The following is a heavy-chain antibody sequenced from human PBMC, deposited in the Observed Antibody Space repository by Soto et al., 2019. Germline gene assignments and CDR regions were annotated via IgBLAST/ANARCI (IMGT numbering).Heavy chain of an antibody. CDR3: ARDHNLLYVYYYYGMVV. Sequence: PGGSLRLSCAASGFTFSSYAMHWVRQAPGKGLEWVAVISYDGSNKYYADSVKGRFTISSDHSKNMLYLQMNSLRAEDTAVYYCARDHNLLYVYYYYGMVVWGQGITVTVAS. J-gene: IGHJ6*02. D-gene: IGHD1-1*01. CDR1: GFTFSSYA. V-gene: IGHV3-30-3*01. CDR2: ISYDGSNK.